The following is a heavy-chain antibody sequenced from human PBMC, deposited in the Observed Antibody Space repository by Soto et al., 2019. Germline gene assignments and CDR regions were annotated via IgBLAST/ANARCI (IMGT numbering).Heavy chain of an antibody. CDR1: GCSFSSYA. D-gene: IGHD3-10*01. V-gene: IGHV3-23*01. CDR3: ATNLGSSYREAYYIDS. Sequence: PGGSVRLSCAASGCSFSSYAMSCVRQAPGKGLEWVSALSGSGGSTYYADSVKGRFTISRDNSKNTVYLQMNSLRAEDTAVYYCATNLGSSYREAYYIDSWGQGTLVTVSS. CDR2: LSGSGGST. J-gene: IGHJ4*02.